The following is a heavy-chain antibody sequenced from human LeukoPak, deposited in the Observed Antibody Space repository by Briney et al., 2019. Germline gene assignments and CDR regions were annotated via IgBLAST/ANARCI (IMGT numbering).Heavy chain of an antibody. CDR1: GYGFTDYY. V-gene: IGHV1-2*06. CDR2: INPNSGGT. Sequence: ASVKVSCKASGYGFTDYYLHWVRQAPGQGLEWMGRINPNSGGTNYAQNFQGRVTMTRDTYISTAYMELSSLRSDDTAVYYCARDLSMTMVVTRDALDIWGQGTMVTVCS. CDR3: ARDLSMTMVVTRDALDI. J-gene: IGHJ3*02. D-gene: IGHD4-23*01.